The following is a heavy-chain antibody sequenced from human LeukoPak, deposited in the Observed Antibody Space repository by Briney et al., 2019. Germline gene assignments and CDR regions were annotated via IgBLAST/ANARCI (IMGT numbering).Heavy chain of an antibody. D-gene: IGHD5/OR15-5a*01. Sequence: PRGSLRLACAASGFTFSSYEINSVRQAPGKGLEWVSYISSSGSTIYYADSVKGRFTISRANAKNSLYLQMNSLRAEDTSVYYCARSTPYYYYGMDVWGQGTTVTVSS. V-gene: IGHV3-48*03. CDR2: ISSSGSTI. CDR1: GFTFSSYE. CDR3: ARSTPYYYYGMDV. J-gene: IGHJ6*02.